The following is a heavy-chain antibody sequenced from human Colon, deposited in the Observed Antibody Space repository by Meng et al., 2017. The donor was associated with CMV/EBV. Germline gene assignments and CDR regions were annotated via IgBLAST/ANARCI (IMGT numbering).Heavy chain of an antibody. D-gene: IGHD4-11*01. CDR2: ISSTSSFM. V-gene: IGHV3-21*01. CDR1: GFTFSRHT. Sequence: GESLKISCAASGFTFSRHTMNWVRQAPGKGLEWVSSISSTSSFMFYADSVKGRFTISRDNAKTLLYLQMHSLRADDTAVYYCARDRLDDYITTIFDLWGQGTMVTVSS. J-gene: IGHJ4*02. CDR3: ARDRLDDYITTIFDL.